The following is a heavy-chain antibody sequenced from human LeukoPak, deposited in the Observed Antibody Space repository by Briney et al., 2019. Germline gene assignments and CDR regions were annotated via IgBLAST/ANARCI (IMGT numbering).Heavy chain of an antibody. CDR3: ARGHYDVLAASYKWTPDY. Sequence: PGGSLRLSCAASGFTFNTFNMNWVRQAPGKGLEGVSSITSGGDYIYYADSVKGRFTTSRDNAKNSLSLQLNSLRVEDTAVYYCARGHYDVLAASYKWTPDYWGQGTLVNVSS. D-gene: IGHD3-9*01. CDR1: GFTFNTFN. J-gene: IGHJ4*02. V-gene: IGHV3-21*01. CDR2: ITSGGDYI.